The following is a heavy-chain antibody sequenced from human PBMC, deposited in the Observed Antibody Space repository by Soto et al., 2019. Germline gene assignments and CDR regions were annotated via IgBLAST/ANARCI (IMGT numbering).Heavy chain of an antibody. CDR3: ARPPGYISDWYYFDL. Sequence: ASVQVSCEASGYTFIDHYIHWVRQAPGQGFEWMGRISPRSGGTNYAQKFQGRVTMTWDTSLNTAYMELSSLISEDTAVYYCARPPGYISDWYYFDLWGQGTLVTVSS. J-gene: IGHJ4*02. CDR1: GYTFIDHY. D-gene: IGHD3-9*01. CDR2: ISPRSGGT. V-gene: IGHV1-2*02.